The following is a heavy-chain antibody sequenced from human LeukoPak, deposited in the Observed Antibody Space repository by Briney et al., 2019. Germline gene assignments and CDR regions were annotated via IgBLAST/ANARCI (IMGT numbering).Heavy chain of an antibody. D-gene: IGHD3-22*01. V-gene: IGHV4-59*01. Sequence: SETLSLTCTVSGGSISSYYWSWIRQPPGKGLEGIGYIYYSGSTNYNPSLKSRVTISVDTSKNQFFLKLSSVTAADTAVYYCARGYGVYYDSSGYTLGYWGQGTLVTVSS. CDR1: GGSISSYY. CDR3: ARGYGVYYDSSGYTLGY. CDR2: IYYSGST. J-gene: IGHJ4*02.